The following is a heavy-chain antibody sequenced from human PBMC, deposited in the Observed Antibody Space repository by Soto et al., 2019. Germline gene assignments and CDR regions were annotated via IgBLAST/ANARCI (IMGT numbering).Heavy chain of an antibody. V-gene: IGHV1-8*01. Sequence: APLKVSCKAAGYACTSREMNWVRQATGQGLEWMGWMNPNSGNTGYAQKFQGRVTMTRNTSISTAYMELSSLRSEDTAVYYCARDYSSSYWGQGTLVTVSS. CDR3: ARDYSSSY. CDR1: GYACTSRE. D-gene: IGHD6-13*01. CDR2: MNPNSGNT. J-gene: IGHJ4*02.